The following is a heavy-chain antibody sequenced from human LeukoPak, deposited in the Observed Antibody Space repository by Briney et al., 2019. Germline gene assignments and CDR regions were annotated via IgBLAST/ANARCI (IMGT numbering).Heavy chain of an antibody. CDR1: GGSISSGGYY. J-gene: IGHJ4*02. V-gene: IGHV4-31*03. CDR2: IYYSGST. Sequence: PSQTLSLTCTVSGGSISSGGYYWSWIRQHPGKGLEWIGYIYYSGSTYYNPSLKSRVTISVDTSKNQFSLKQSSVTAADTAVYYCARGFASSSSAYWGQGTLVTVSS. CDR3: ARGFASSSSAY. D-gene: IGHD6-13*01.